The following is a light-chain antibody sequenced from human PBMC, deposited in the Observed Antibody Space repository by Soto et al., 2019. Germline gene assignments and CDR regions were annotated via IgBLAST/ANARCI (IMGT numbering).Light chain of an antibody. Sequence: EIELTQSPGTLSLSPGERATLSCRARQSVRSTYLAWYQQKPGQAPRLLIFGASSSASGIPDRFTGSGSGTDFSLTIIRLEPEDFAVYYCQQYDSSPRITFGQGTRLEIK. CDR2: GAS. J-gene: IGKJ5*01. V-gene: IGKV3-20*01. CDR3: QQYDSSPRIT. CDR1: QSVRSTY.